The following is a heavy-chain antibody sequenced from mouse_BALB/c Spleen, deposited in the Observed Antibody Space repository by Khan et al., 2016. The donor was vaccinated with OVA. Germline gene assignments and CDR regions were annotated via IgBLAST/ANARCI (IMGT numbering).Heavy chain of an antibody. J-gene: IGHJ3*01. D-gene: IGHD1-1*01. Sequence: LVKTGASVKISCKASGYSFTGYYMHWVKQRHGQSLEWIGYISCYNGSTTYNQKFKGKATFTVETSSSTVYMQFNSLPSEDSAVYDWARGGYYGRSSCADWGQGTLVTVAA. CDR3: ARGGYYGRSSCAD. V-gene: IGHV1S34*01. CDR2: ISCYNGST. CDR1: GYSFTGYY.